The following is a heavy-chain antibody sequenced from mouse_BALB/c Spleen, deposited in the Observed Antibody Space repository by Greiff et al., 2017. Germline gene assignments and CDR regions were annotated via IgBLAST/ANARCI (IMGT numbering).Heavy chain of an antibody. CDR2: IWAGGST. V-gene: IGHV2-9*02. D-gene: IGHD1-1*01. Sequence: VKLVESGPGLVAPSQSLSITCTVSGFSLTSYGVHWVRQPPGKGLEWLGVIWAGGSTNYNPALMSRLSISKDNSKSQVFLKMNSLQTDDTAMYYCARIYYYGSKDYAMDYWGQGTSVTVSS. CDR3: ARIYYYGSKDYAMDY. CDR1: GFSLTSYG. J-gene: IGHJ4*01.